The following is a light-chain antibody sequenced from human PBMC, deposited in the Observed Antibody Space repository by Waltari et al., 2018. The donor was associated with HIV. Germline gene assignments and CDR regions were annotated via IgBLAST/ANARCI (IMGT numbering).Light chain of an antibody. J-gene: IGKJ5*01. Sequence: DIQMTQSPSFLSASVGDRVTISCRANQDIANYLNWYQHKPGKAPKLLIYNAFTLESGVPSRFSGSRSGAHFTFTINNVQPEDMATYFCQQYDFLPSITFSQGTRLEIK. V-gene: IGKV1-33*01. CDR3: QQYDFLPSIT. CDR2: NAF. CDR1: QDIANY.